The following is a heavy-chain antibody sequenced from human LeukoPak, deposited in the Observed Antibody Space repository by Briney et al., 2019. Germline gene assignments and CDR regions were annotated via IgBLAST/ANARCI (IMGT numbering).Heavy chain of an antibody. CDR1: GFTFSSYS. CDR3: ARDRTSARIAAAGVFDY. J-gene: IGHJ4*02. V-gene: IGHV3-48*01. CDR2: ISSSSSTI. Sequence: PGGSLRLSCAASGFTFSSYSMNWVRQAPGKGLEWVSYISSSSSTIYYADSVKGRFTISRDDAKNSLYLQMNSLRAEDTAVYYCARDRTSARIAAAGVFDYWGQGTLVTVSS. D-gene: IGHD6-13*01.